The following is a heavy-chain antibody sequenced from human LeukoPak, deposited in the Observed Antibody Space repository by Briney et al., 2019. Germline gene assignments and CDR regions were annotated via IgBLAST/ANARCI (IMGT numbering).Heavy chain of an antibody. J-gene: IGHJ4*01. CDR1: GFTFSGYA. CDR2: LNNVGGA. D-gene: IGHD6-19*01. CDR3: AKRGSSGSYYFDS. V-gene: IGHV3-23*01. Sequence: GGSLRLSCAASGFTFSGYAMSWVRQAPGKGLEWVSTLNNVGGAFYADSVKGRFTISRDNSKNTLYVQMNSLRADDTAVYYCAKRGSSGSYYFDSWGHGTLVTVSS.